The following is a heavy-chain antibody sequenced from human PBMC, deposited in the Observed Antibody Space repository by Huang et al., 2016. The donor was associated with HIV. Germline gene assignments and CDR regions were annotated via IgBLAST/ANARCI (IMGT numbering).Heavy chain of an antibody. D-gene: IGHD3-9*01. CDR1: GYTFTSYS. Sequence: QIQLVQSGPEVKKPGASVKVAGKASGYTFTSYSISWVRQAPGQGREWRGTISTDMGHATLAQKVQGTVTMTIDTTTNTAYMELKSLRSDDTSVYYCARITLTGYFDYWGQGTLVTVSS. J-gene: IGHJ4*02. CDR3: ARITLTGYFDY. CDR2: ISTDMGHA. V-gene: IGHV1-18*01.